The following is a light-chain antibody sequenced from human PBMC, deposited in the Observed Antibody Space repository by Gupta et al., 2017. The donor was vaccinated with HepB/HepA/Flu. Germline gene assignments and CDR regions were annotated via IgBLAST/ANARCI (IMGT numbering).Light chain of an antibody. J-gene: IGKJ2*01. Sequence: DIQMTQSPSSLSASVGDRVTITCRASQGISSSLSWYQQKPGTPPKLLIYRAFSLQSGVPSRFSGSGSGTDFTLTITSLQPEDSATYFCQQTYRTPYTFGQGSQLEIK. V-gene: IGKV1-39*01. CDR3: QQTYRTPYT. CDR2: RAF. CDR1: QGISSS.